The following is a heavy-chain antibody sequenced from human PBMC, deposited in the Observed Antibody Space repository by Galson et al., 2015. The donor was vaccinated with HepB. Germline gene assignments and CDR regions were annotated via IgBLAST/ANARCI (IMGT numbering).Heavy chain of an antibody. CDR3: ARDEGLNYDILTGSKERGSYYYGMDV. CDR1: GYTFTSYG. V-gene: IGHV1-18*04. Sequence: SVKVSCKASGYTFTSYGIGWVRQAPGQGLEWVGWISAYNGNTNYAQKLQGRVTMTTDTSTSTAYMELRSLRSDDTAVYYCARDEGLNYDILTGSKERGSYYYGMDVWGQGTTVTVSS. J-gene: IGHJ6*02. CDR2: ISAYNGNT. D-gene: IGHD3-9*01.